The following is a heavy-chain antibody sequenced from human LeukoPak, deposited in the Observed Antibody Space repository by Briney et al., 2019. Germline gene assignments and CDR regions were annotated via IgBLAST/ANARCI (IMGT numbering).Heavy chain of an antibody. D-gene: IGHD6-19*01. J-gene: IGHJ4*02. Sequence: GGSLQISCQGSGYHFSTYWIGWGRPGPGKGLEWMGSIYPSDSDTRYSPSFQGQVTISADKSISTAYLQWSSLKASDTAIYYCARQAAVAGPGIDYWGQGTLVTVSS. V-gene: IGHV5-51*01. CDR3: ARQAAVAGPGIDY. CDR2: IYPSDSDT. CDR1: GYHFSTYW.